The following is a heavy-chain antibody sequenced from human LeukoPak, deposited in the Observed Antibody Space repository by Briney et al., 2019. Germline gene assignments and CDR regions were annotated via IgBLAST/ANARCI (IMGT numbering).Heavy chain of an antibody. CDR2: IYYGGST. CDR3: ARGLWESSGWYYFDY. CDR1: GGSISSYY. V-gene: IGHV4-59*12. J-gene: IGHJ4*02. Sequence: SETLSLTCTVSGGSISSYYWSWIRQPPGKGLEWIGYIYYGGSTNYNPSLKSRVTISVDTSKNQFSLKLSSVTAADTAVYCCARGLWESSGWYYFDYWGQGNLVTVSS. D-gene: IGHD6-19*01.